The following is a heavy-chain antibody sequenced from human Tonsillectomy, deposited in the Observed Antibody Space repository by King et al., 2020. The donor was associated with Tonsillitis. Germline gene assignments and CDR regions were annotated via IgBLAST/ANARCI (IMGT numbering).Heavy chain of an antibody. D-gene: IGHD3-10*01. CDR1: GGSISSSSYY. J-gene: IGHJ4*02. CDR2: IYYSGST. CDR3: AGNTYYYGSGSSSDFDY. V-gene: IGHV4-39*01. Sequence: QLQESGPGLVKPSETLSLTCTVSGGSISSSSYYWGWIRQPPGKGLEWIGSIYYSGSTYYNPSLKSRVTISVDTSKNQFSLKLSSVTAADTAVYYCAGNTYYYGSGSSSDFDYWGQGTLVTVSS.